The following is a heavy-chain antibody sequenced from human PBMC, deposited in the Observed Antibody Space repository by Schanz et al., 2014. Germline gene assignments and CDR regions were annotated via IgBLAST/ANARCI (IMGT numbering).Heavy chain of an antibody. V-gene: IGHV1-18*01. Sequence: QGQLVQSGPEVKEPGASVKVSCEASRYTFNTYGLNWVRQAPGQGLEWMGWISAYTNNTNYAQKVQGRVTITADRSTSTAYMELSSLRSEDTAVYYCARGFDFWDRWGQGTLVIVSS. CDR3: ARGFDFWDR. J-gene: IGHJ4*02. CDR1: RYTFNTYG. CDR2: ISAYTNNT. D-gene: IGHD3-3*01.